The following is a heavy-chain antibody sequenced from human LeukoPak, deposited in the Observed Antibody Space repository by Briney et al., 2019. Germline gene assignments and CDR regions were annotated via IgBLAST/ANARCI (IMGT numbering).Heavy chain of an antibody. CDR1: GYTFTSYY. J-gene: IGHJ4*02. D-gene: IGHD3-22*01. V-gene: IGHV1-46*01. CDR2: INPSGGST. Sequence: ASVKVSCKTFGYTFTSYYMHWVRQAPGQGLEWMGIINPSGGSTSYAQKFQGRVTMTRDTSTSTVYMELSSLRSEDTAVYYCARGGSVIVVVIDFDYWGQGTLVTVSS. CDR3: ARGGSVIVVVIDFDY.